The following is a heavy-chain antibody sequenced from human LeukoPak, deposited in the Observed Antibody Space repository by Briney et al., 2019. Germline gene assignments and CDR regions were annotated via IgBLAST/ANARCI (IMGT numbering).Heavy chain of an antibody. CDR3: ARNPTGTPFRNYYYMDV. CDR2: ISYDGSNK. J-gene: IGHJ6*03. D-gene: IGHD1-1*01. V-gene: IGHV3-30*03. CDR1: GFTFSSYG. Sequence: PGGSLRLSCAASGFTFSSYGMHWVRQAPGKGLEWVAVISYDGSNKYYADSVKGRFTISRDNSKNTLYLQMNSLRAEDTAVYYCARNPTGTPFRNYYYMDVWGKGTTVTVSS.